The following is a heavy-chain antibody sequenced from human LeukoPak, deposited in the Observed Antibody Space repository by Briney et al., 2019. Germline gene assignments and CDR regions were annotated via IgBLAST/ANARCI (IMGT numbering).Heavy chain of an antibody. CDR1: GFTFGDYA. D-gene: IGHD4-23*01. CDR2: IRSKAYGGTT. Sequence: PGGSLRLSCTACGFTFGDYAMSWVRQAPGKGLEWVGFIRSKAYGGTTEYAASVKGRFTISRDDSKSIAYLQMNSLKTEDTAVYYCTRNYGGKSFYYYMDVWGKGTTVTVSS. CDR3: TRNYGGKSFYYYMDV. V-gene: IGHV3-49*04. J-gene: IGHJ6*03.